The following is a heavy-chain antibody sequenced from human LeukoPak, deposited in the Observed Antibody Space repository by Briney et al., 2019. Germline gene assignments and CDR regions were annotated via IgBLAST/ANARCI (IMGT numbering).Heavy chain of an antibody. J-gene: IGHJ4*02. CDR2: ISPYNANT. D-gene: IGHD6-6*01. CDR3: ARAAEYSSSISTNDF. Sequence: ASVKVSCKASGYTFTSYGITWVRQAPGQGLEWMAWISPYNANTNYAQKLQGRVTMTTDTSTSTVYMELRSLRSDDTAVYYCARAAEYSSSISTNDFWGQGTLVTVSS. CDR1: GYTFTSYG. V-gene: IGHV1-18*01.